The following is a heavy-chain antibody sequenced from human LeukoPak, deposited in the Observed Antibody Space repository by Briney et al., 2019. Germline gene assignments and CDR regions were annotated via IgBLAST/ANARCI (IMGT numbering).Heavy chain of an antibody. Sequence: GGSLRLSCAASGFTFSTFAMIWVRQPPGKGLEWVGRIKSKTDGGTTDYAAPVKGRFTISIHDSKNTLYLQMNSLKTEDTAVYYCTTVGYYDSSGYSDYWGQGTLVTVSS. CDR3: TTVGYYDSSGYSDY. J-gene: IGHJ4*02. V-gene: IGHV3-15*01. CDR2: IKSKTDGGTT. CDR1: GFTFSTFA. D-gene: IGHD3-22*01.